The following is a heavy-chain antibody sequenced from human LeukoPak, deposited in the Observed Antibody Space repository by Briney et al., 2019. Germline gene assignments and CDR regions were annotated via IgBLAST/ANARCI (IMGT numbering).Heavy chain of an antibody. CDR1: GYIFTGYY. V-gene: IGHV1-2*06. D-gene: IGHD3-22*01. CDR2: INPNSGGT. CDR3: ARPNVDSSGYWSYFDY. Sequence: GASVKVSCKASGYIFTGYYMHWVRQAPGQGLEWMGRINPNSGGTNYAQKFQGRVTMTRDTSISTAYMELSRLRSDDTAVYYCARPNVDSSGYWSYFDYWGQGTLVTVSS. J-gene: IGHJ4*02.